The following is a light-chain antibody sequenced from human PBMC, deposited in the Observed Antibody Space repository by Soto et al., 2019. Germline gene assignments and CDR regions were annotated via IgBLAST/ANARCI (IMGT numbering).Light chain of an antibody. CDR1: ISDIGGYNF. J-gene: IGLJ2*01. CDR2: DVN. Sequence: QSALTQPASVSGSPGQSITISCTGTISDIGGYNFISWYQHHTGKAPKLVIYDVNNRPSGISYRFSGSKSGNTASLTISGRQAEDEADYYCASYTRTPTLVFGGGTQLTVL. CDR3: ASYTRTPTLV. V-gene: IGLV2-14*01.